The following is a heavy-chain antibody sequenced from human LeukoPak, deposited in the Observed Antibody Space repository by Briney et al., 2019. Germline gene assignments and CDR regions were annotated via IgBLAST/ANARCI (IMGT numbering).Heavy chain of an antibody. D-gene: IGHD3-3*01. CDR3: ARESRFLEWLPNFFDY. Sequence: SETLSLTCTVSGGSISSYYWSWIRQPAGKGLEWIGRIYTSGSTNYNPSLKSRVTMSVDTSKNQFSLKLSSVTAADTAVYYCARESRFLEWLPNFFDYWGQGTLVTVSS. CDR1: GGSISSYY. J-gene: IGHJ4*02. CDR2: IYTSGST. V-gene: IGHV4-4*07.